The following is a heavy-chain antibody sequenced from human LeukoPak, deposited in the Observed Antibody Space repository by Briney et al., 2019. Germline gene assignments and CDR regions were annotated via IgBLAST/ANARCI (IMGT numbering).Heavy chain of an antibody. CDR2: IYPSDSDT. Sequence: GESLKISCQGSEYSFATYWIAWLRQMPGKGLEWMGIIYPSDSDTRYSPSFQGQVTISADKSIKTAYLQWSSLKASDTAMYYCARPLQGIVGATGFDYWGQGTLVTVPS. D-gene: IGHD1-26*01. J-gene: IGHJ4*02. CDR1: EYSFATYW. V-gene: IGHV5-51*01. CDR3: ARPLQGIVGATGFDY.